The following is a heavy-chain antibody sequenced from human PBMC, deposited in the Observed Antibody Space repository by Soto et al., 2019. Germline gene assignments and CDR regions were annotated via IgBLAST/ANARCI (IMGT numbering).Heavy chain of an antibody. Sequence: QTLSLTCAISGDSVSSTSAAWSWIRQSPSRGLEWLGRTYYRSKWYSDYAVSVKSRITISPDTSKNQYSLQLNSVTPEDTAVYYCARGSYYSGWVWGQGTLVTVSS. V-gene: IGHV6-1*01. CDR1: GDSVSSTSAA. CDR2: TYYRSKWYS. CDR3: ARGSYYSGWV. J-gene: IGHJ4*02. D-gene: IGHD6-19*01.